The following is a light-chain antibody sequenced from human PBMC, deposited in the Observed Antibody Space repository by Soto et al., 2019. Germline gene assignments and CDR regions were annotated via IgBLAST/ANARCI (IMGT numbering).Light chain of an antibody. V-gene: IGKV3-11*01. Sequence: EIVLTQSPGTLSLSPGERATLSCRASQSVSSHLAWYQQKPGQAPRLLIYDASNRATGIPARFSGSGSGTDFTLPISSLESEDFAVYYCHQRTNWPLTFGWGTKVEIK. CDR1: QSVSSH. CDR2: DAS. CDR3: HQRTNWPLT. J-gene: IGKJ4*01.